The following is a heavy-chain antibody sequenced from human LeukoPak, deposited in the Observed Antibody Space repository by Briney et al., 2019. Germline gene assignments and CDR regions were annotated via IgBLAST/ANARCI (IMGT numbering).Heavy chain of an antibody. Sequence: PGRSLRLSCAASGFTFSSYGMHWVRQAPGKGLEWVAVISYDGSNKYYADSVKGRFTISRDNSKNTLYLQMNSLRAEDTAGYYCAKEGYPQRNAEYFQHWGQGTLVTVSS. J-gene: IGHJ1*01. V-gene: IGHV3-30*18. CDR1: GFTFSSYG. D-gene: IGHD1-1*01. CDR3: AKEGYPQRNAEYFQH. CDR2: ISYDGSNK.